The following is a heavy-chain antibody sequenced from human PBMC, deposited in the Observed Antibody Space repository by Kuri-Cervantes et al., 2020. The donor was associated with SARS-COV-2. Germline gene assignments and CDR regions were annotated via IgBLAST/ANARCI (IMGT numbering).Heavy chain of an antibody. CDR2: ISWNSGSI. D-gene: IGHD1-7*01. V-gene: IGHV3-9*03. CDR1: GFTFDDYA. Sequence: SLKISCAASGFTFDDYAMHWVRQAPGKGLEWVSGISWNSGSIGYADSVKGRFTISRDNAENSLYLQMNSLRVEDMALYYCAKGGYNWNYDAFDIWGQGTMVTVSS. CDR3: AKGGYNWNYDAFDI. J-gene: IGHJ3*02.